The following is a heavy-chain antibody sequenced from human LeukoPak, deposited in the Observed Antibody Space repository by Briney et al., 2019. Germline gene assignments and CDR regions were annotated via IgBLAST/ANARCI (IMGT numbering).Heavy chain of an antibody. CDR3: ARDINWGQVDY. CDR1: GFTFSGEW. J-gene: IGHJ4*02. Sequence: VGPRRLSCAGSGFTFSGEWVFWLPEAPGKGASWVARINGDGRATNYAGSMKGRFTISRDNAKNILYLQMNSLREDDTAVYYCARDINWGQVDYWGQGTLVTVSS. D-gene: IGHD7-27*01. V-gene: IGHV3-74*01. CDR2: INGDGRAT.